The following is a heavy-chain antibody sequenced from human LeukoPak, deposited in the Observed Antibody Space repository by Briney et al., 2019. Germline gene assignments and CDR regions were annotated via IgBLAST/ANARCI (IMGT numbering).Heavy chain of an antibody. CDR2: INWNGGST. CDR3: ARDGSYYDSSGYIN. V-gene: IGHV3-20*04. CDR1: GFSFDDYG. Sequence: GGSLRLSCAASGFSFDDYGMSWVREAPGKGLEWGSGINWNGGSTGYADSVKGRFTISRDNAKNSLYLQMNSLRAEDTALYYCARDGSYYDSSGYINWGQGTLVTVSS. J-gene: IGHJ4*02. D-gene: IGHD3-22*01.